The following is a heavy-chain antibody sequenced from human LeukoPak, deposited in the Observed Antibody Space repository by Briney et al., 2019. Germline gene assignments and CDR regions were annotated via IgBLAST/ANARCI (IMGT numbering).Heavy chain of an antibody. D-gene: IGHD2-8*01. V-gene: IGHV1-2*06. CDR1: GYTFTGYY. J-gene: IGHJ4*02. CDR3: ASTDCTNGACYTCDY. Sequence: ASVKVSCKASGYTFTGYYMHWVRQAPGQGLEWMGRINPNSGGTNYAQKFQGRVTITTDESTSTAYMELSSLRSEDTAVYYCASTDCTNGACYTCDYWGQGTLVTVSS. CDR2: INPNSGGT.